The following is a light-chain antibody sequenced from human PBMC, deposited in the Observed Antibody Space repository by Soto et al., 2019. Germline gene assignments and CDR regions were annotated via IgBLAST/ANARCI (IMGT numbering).Light chain of an antibody. CDR1: NIGTKS. Sequence: ELAQPPSVSVSPGQTASITRGGDNIGTKSVHWYQQRPGQAPVLVVYDDKKRPSGIPERFSGSNSGNTATLTISRVETGDEADYYCQVCERFSDHNFVFGDGTKVTVL. J-gene: IGLJ1*01. CDR3: QVCERFSDHNFV. V-gene: IGLV3-21*02. CDR2: DDK.